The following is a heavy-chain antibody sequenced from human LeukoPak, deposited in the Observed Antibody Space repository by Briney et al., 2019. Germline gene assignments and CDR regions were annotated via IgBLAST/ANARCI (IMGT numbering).Heavy chain of an antibody. CDR3: ARVTAGGYGDYSPYFDL. CDR1: GGSVSSGSYY. Sequence: PSETLSLTCTVSGGSVSSGSYYWSWIRQPPGKGLEWIGYIYYSGSTYYNPSLKSRVTISVDTSKNQFSLKLSSVTAADTAVYYCARVTAGGYGDYSPYFDLWGRGTLVTVSS. V-gene: IGHV4-31*03. CDR2: IYYSGST. D-gene: IGHD4-17*01. J-gene: IGHJ2*01.